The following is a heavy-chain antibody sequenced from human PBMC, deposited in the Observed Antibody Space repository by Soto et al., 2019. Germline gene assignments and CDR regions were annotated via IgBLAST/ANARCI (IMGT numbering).Heavy chain of an antibody. CDR3: AGGWFGPDV. CDR1: GFTLSGRS. Sequence: EVQLVESGGGLVQPGGSLRLSCAASGFTLSGRSMHWVRQAPGKGLVWVSGIDNAGTDSTYADSVKGRFTSSRDNAKNMLYLQRDRLRVEDTAVYYCAGGWFGPDVWGKGTTVTVSS. D-gene: IGHD3-10*01. J-gene: IGHJ6*04. CDR2: IDNAGTDS. V-gene: IGHV3-74*01.